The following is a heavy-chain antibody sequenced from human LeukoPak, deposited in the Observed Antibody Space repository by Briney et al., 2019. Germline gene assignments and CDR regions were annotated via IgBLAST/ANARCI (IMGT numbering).Heavy chain of an antibody. D-gene: IGHD1-26*01. CDR3: ATRSVVGR. Sequence: GGSLRLSCATSGFTLRSYGMSWVRQAPGKGLEWVSSISGSLDSTYYADSVKGRFTISRDNSKNTLYLEMNNLKAEDTAIYYCATRSVVGRGGQGTLVIVSS. CDR2: ISGSLDST. CDR1: GFTLRSYG. V-gene: IGHV3-23*01. J-gene: IGHJ4*02.